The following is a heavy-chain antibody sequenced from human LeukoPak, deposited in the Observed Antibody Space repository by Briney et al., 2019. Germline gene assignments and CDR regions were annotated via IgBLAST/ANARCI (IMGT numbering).Heavy chain of an antibody. J-gene: IGHJ4*02. D-gene: IGHD6-13*01. V-gene: IGHV3-11*01. CDR2: ISSSGSTI. Sequence: GGSLRLSRAASGFTFSDYYMSWIREAPGKGLEWVSYISSSGSTIYYADSVKGRFTISRDNAKNSLYLQMNSLRAEDTAVYYCARDHLAGQQLGHFDYWGQGTLVTVSS. CDR3: ARDHLAGQQLGHFDY. CDR1: GFTFSDYY.